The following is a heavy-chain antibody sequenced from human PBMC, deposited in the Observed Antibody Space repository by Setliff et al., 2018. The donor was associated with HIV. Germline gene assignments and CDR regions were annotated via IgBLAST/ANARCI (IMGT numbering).Heavy chain of an antibody. Sequence: ASVKVSCKGSGYRFMSYGFTWVRQAPGQGLEWVGWTSSFSGATKYSQNLQGRVTMTTDTSTNTAYMELRSLKSDDTAVYYCAREVDGLELDHWGHGTLVTVSS. CDR1: GYRFMSYG. CDR2: TSSFSGAT. J-gene: IGHJ4*01. CDR3: AREVDGLELDH. V-gene: IGHV1-18*01.